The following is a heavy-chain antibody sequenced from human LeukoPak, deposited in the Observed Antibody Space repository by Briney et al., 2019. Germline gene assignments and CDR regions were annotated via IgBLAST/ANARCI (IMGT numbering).Heavy chain of an antibody. CDR3: ARGRHYYDSSDYYYEGDAFDI. V-gene: IGHV1-46*01. J-gene: IGHJ3*02. D-gene: IGHD3-22*01. CDR2: INPSGGST. CDR1: GYTFTSYY. Sequence: VASVKVSCKASGYTFTSYYMHWVRQAPGQGLEWMGIINPSGGSTSYAQKFQGRVTMTRDMSTSTVYMELSSLRSEDTAVYYCARGRHYYDSSDYYYEGDAFDIWGQGTMVTVSS.